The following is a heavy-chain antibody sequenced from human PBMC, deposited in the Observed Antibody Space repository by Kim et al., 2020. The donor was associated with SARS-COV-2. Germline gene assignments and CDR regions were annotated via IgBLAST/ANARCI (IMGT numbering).Heavy chain of an antibody. CDR2: IYRSGST. V-gene: IGHV4-30-2*01. Sequence: SETLSLTCAVSGGSISSGGFSWSWIRQPPGKGLEWIGCIYRSGSTYYNPSLKSRVTISVDSSKNQFSLKLSSVTAADTAVYYCARGRGGYPEYYFDYWGQGTLVTVSS. CDR1: GGSISSGGFS. D-gene: IGHD3-22*01. CDR3: ARGRGGYPEYYFDY. J-gene: IGHJ4*02.